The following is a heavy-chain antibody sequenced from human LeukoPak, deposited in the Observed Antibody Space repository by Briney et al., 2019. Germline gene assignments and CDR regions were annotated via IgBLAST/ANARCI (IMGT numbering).Heavy chain of an antibody. Sequence: SETLSLTCAVYGGSFSGYYWSWIRQPPGKGLEWIGEINHSGSTNYNPSLKSRVTISVDTSKNQFSPKLSSVTAADTAVYYCARAAINCSSTSCYLGWFDPWGQGTLVTVSS. J-gene: IGHJ5*02. CDR1: GGSFSGYY. D-gene: IGHD2-2*01. CDR2: INHSGST. CDR3: ARAAINCSSTSCYLGWFDP. V-gene: IGHV4-34*01.